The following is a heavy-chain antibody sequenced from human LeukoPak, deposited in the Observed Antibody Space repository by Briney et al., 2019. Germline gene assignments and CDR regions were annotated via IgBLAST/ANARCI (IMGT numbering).Heavy chain of an antibody. D-gene: IGHD2-15*01. J-gene: IGHJ3*02. CDR3: ASGDSSGGSCYSRINDAFDI. Sequence: PSETLSLTRSVSGVSISNSGNYWGWIRQPPGKGLEWIGSIYYSGSTYYNPSLKSRLTISVDTSKSQVSLKLNSVTAADTAVYSCASGDSSGGSCYSRINDAFDIWGQGTMVTVSS. V-gene: IGHV4-39*01. CDR2: IYYSGST. CDR1: GVSISNSGNY.